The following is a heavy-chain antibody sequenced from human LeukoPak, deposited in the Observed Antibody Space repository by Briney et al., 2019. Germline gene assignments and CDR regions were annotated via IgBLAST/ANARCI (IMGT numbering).Heavy chain of an antibody. Sequence: ASVKVSCKASGYTFTSYAMNWVRQAPGQGLEWMGWINTNTGNPTYAQGFTGRFVFSLDTSVSTAYLQISSLKAEDTAVYYCARGGRQLVRGQWYFDYWGQGTLVTVSS. CDR2: INTNTGNP. CDR1: GYTFTSYA. CDR3: ARGGRQLVRGQWYFDY. V-gene: IGHV7-4-1*02. J-gene: IGHJ4*02. D-gene: IGHD6-13*01.